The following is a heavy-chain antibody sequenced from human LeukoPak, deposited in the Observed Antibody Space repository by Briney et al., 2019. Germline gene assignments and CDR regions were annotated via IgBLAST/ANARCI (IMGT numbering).Heavy chain of an antibody. D-gene: IGHD3-3*01. CDR3: ARAPKLVRLEWLLLSGYYFGY. CDR1: GYTFTSYD. CDR2: MNPNSGNT. Sequence: GASVKVSCKASGYTFTSYDINWVRQATGQGLEWMGWMNPNSGNTGYAQKFQGRVTITRNTSISTAYMELSSLRSEDTAVYYCARAPKLVRLEWLLLSGYYFGYWGQGTLVTVSS. J-gene: IGHJ4*02. V-gene: IGHV1-8*03.